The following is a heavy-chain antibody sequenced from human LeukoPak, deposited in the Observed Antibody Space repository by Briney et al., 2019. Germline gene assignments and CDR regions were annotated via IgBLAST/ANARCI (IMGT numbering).Heavy chain of an antibody. CDR2: IYQSGST. D-gene: IGHD3-10*01. CDR1: GGSISSGANS. J-gene: IGHJ4*02. V-gene: IGHV4-30-2*01. CDR3: ARRPSGSFFDY. Sequence: PSQTLSPTCAVSGGSISSGANSWSWIRQPPGRGLEWIGYIYQSGSTYYNPSLKSRVTISIDRSKNQFSLNLTSVAAADTAVYYCARRPSGSFFDYWGQGTLVTVSS.